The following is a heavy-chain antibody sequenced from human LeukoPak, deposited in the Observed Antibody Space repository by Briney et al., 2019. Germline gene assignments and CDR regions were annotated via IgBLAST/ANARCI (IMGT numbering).Heavy chain of an antibody. CDR1: VYSFSTHG. Sequence: SVQVSCKASVYSFSTHGIRWVRQAPGQGLEWMGGIMPIFGATNYAQKCQGRLTTTTDRSTSTAYMELNNLSSEDTALYYCARVATVGSLDNWGQGTLVTVSS. V-gene: IGHV1-69*05. D-gene: IGHD4-23*01. CDR2: IMPIFGAT. CDR3: ARVATVGSLDN. J-gene: IGHJ4*02.